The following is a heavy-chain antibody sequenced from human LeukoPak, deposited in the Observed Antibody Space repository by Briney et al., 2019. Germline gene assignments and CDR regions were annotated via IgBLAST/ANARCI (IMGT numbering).Heavy chain of an antibody. V-gene: IGHV3-23*01. D-gene: IGHD3-22*01. CDR2: ISGSGGST. CDR3: AKDYDSSGYYYGSSSYFDY. CDR1: GFTFSSYA. J-gene: IGHJ4*02. Sequence: GGSLRLSYAASGFTFSSYAMSWVRKAPGKGLEWVSAISGSGGSTYYADSVKGRFTISRDNSKNTLYLQMNSLRAEDTAVYYCAKDYDSSGYYYGSSSYFDYWGQGTLVTVSS.